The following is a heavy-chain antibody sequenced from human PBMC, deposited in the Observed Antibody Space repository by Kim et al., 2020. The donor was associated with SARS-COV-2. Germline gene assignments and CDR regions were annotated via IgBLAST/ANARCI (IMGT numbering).Heavy chain of an antibody. CDR2: IIPIFGTA. V-gene: IGHV1-69*13. Sequence: SVKVSCKASGGTFSSYAISWVRQAPGQGLEWMGGIIPIFGTANYAQKFQGRVTITADESTSTAYMELSSLRSEDTAVYYCAREIVGATFYYYGMDVWGQGTTVTVSS. D-gene: IGHD1-26*01. J-gene: IGHJ6*02. CDR1: GGTFSSYA. CDR3: AREIVGATFYYYGMDV.